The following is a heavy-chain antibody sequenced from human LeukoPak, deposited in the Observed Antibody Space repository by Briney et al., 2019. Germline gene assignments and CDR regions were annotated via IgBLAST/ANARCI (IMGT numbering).Heavy chain of an antibody. CDR2: TYYRSKWYN. CDR1: GDRFSGNSAV. CDR3: ASGSFFGS. D-gene: IGHD3-10*01. J-gene: IGHJ5*01. Sequence: SQTLSLTCAVSGDRFSGNSAVWSWVRQSPSRGLEWLGRTYYRSKWYNDYAVSVKSLITINPDTSKNQFSLQLNSVTPEDTAVYYCASGSFFGSWGQGTLVIVSS. V-gene: IGHV6-1*01.